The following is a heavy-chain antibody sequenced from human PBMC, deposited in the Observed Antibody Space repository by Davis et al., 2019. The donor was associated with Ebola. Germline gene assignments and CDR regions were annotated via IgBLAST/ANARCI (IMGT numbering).Heavy chain of an antibody. D-gene: IGHD6-13*01. CDR3: AREGSIAAAGSFFDY. V-gene: IGHV3-48*04. Sequence: GGSLRLSCAASGFTFSSYAMSWVRQAPGKGLEWVSYISSSGSTIYYADSVKGRFTISRDNAKNSLYLQMNSLRAEDTAVYYCAREGSIAAAGSFFDYWGQGTLVTVSS. J-gene: IGHJ4*02. CDR1: GFTFSSYA. CDR2: ISSSGSTI.